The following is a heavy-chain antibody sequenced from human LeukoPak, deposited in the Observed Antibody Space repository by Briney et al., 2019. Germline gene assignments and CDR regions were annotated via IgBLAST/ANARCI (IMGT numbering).Heavy chain of an antibody. V-gene: IGHV3-21*01. D-gene: IGHD5-24*01. Sequence: GGSLTLSCAASAFTFSSYSMDWFRQAPGKGLEWVSSISSSSSYIYYADSVKGRFTISRGNAKNSLYLQMNSLRAEDTSVYYCARDLRGGYNPYFDYWGQGTLVTVSS. CDR3: ARDLRGGYNPYFDY. J-gene: IGHJ4*02. CDR1: AFTFSSYS. CDR2: ISSSSSYI.